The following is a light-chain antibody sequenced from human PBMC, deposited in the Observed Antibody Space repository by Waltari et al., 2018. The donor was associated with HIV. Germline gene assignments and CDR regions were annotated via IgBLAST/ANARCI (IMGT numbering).Light chain of an antibody. V-gene: IGLV2-11*01. CDR3: CSYAGSYTFFYV. Sequence: QSALTQPRSVSGSPGQSVTISCTGTSSDVGGYNYVSWYQQHPGKAPNPMIYDVSKRPSGFPDRFSGSKSGNTASLTISGLQAEDEADYYCCSYAGSYTFFYVFGTGTKVTVL. CDR2: DVS. J-gene: IGLJ1*01. CDR1: SSDVGGYNY.